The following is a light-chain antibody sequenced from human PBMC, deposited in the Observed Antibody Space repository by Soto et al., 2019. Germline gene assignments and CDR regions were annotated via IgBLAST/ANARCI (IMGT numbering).Light chain of an antibody. J-gene: IGKJ2*01. V-gene: IGKV3-15*01. Sequence: EIVMTQSPATLSVSPGERATLSCRASLSVSDNLAWYQKKPGQAPRLLIYGASTRATGIPARFSGSGSGTEFTLTISSLQSEDFAVYYCQQSNNWPYTFGQGTKVDIK. CDR1: LSVSDN. CDR3: QQSNNWPYT. CDR2: GAS.